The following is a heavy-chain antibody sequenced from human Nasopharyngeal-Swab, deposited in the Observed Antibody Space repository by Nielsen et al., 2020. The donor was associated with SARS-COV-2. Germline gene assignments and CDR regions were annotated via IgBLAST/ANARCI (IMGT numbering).Heavy chain of an antibody. CDR3: AKDRYLKPDDY. Sequence: ETLSLTCTVSGGSISSSSYYWGWIRQPPGKGLEWVANIKQDGSEQYYVGSVRGRFTISRDNARNSLYLQMNSLRAEDTAVYYCAKDRYLKPDDYWGQGTLVTVSS. CDR2: IKQDGSEQ. CDR1: GGSISSSSYY. J-gene: IGHJ4*02. V-gene: IGHV3-7*01. D-gene: IGHD1-14*01.